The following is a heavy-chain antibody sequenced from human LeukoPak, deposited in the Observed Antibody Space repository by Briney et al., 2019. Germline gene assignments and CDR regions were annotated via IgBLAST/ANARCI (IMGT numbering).Heavy chain of an antibody. CDR2: INGGGGAT. CDR3: ARANPTPRGVNFDY. CDR1: GFTFSSFA. J-gene: IGHJ4*02. D-gene: IGHD3-10*01. Sequence: PGGSLRLSCAASGFTFSSFAMSWVRQAPGKGLEWLSTINGGGGATYYADSVTGRFTISSDTSQNTLYLQMNSLKIEDTAVYYCARANPTPRGVNFDYWGQGTLVTVSS. V-gene: IGHV3-23*01.